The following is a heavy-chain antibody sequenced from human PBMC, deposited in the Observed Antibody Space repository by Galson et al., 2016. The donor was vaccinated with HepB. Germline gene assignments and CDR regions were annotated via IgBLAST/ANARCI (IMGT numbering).Heavy chain of an antibody. CDR2: VYPKNGNT. V-gene: IGHV1-2*02. CDR1: GYAFTTYY. D-gene: IGHD3-10*01. CDR3: VRENWYYDY. J-gene: IGHJ4*01. Sequence: SVKVSCKASGYAFTTYYMHWVRQAPGQGLEWMGWVYPKNGNTYYAQNFQGRVTMTRDTSITTVYMELSSLKSDDTAMYYCVRENWYYDYWGQGSLITVPS.